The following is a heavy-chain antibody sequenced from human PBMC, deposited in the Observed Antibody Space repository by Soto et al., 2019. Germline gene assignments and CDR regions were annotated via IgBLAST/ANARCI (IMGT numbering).Heavy chain of an antibody. V-gene: IGHV4-59*01. J-gene: IGHJ4*02. CDR3: ARVFGYSGYDSTSYFDY. D-gene: IGHD5-12*01. CDR1: GGSISSYY. CDR2: IYYSGST. Sequence: SETLSLTCTVSGGSISSYYWSWIRQPPGKGLEWIGYIYYSGSTNYNPSLKSRVTISVDTSKNQFSLKLSSVTAADTAMYYCARVFGYSGYDSTSYFDYWGQGTLVTVSS.